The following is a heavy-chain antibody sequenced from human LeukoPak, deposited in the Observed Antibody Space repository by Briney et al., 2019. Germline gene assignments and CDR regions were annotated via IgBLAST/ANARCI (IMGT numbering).Heavy chain of an antibody. CDR3: AKQEALRQDYYMYV. V-gene: IGHV1-69*06. CDR1: GASFSSYA. CDR2: IIPIFGTP. Sequence: SLKVSCKASGASFSSYAISWVRQAPGQGLEWMGRIIPIFGTPNYAQRFQGRVTITADIVSSTAYMEVNNLTSEDTAVYFCAKQEALRQDYYMYVWGNGTTVTVSS. J-gene: IGHJ6*03.